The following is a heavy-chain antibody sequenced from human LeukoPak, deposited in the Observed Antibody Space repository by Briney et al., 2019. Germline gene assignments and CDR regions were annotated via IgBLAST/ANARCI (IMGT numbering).Heavy chain of an antibody. V-gene: IGHV3-74*01. CDR1: GFTLSNYW. J-gene: IGHJ3*02. D-gene: IGHD5-12*01. CDR2: INRDGSST. CDR3: ARGGYTGVFDI. Sequence: PGGSLRLSCAASGFTLSNYWMHWVRQAPGKGLVWVSRINRDGSSTSYADSVKGRLTIFRDNTKNTLYLQMNSLRAEDTAVYYCARGGYTGVFDIWGRGTMVTVSS.